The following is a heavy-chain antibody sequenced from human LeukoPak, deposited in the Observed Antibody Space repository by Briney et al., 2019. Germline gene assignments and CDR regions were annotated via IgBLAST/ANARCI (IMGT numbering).Heavy chain of an antibody. CDR3: ARGALREDYFDY. J-gene: IGHJ4*02. V-gene: IGHV1-2*02. CDR1: GYTFTGYY. CDR2: INPNSGGT. Sequence: ASVKVSCKASGYTFTGYYMHWVRQAPGQGLEWMGWINPNSGGTNYAQKFQGRVTMTRDTSISTAYMELSRLGSDDTVVYYCARGALREDYFDYWGQGTLVTVSS.